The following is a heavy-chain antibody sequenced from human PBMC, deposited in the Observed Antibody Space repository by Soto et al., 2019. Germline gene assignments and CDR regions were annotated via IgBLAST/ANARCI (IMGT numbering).Heavy chain of an antibody. CDR3: ARGVYGSGNYYTGPSAFDI. J-gene: IGHJ3*02. Sequence: QVQLEQSGAEVKKPGSSVKISCKASGGTLSDHGVSWLRQAPGQGLEWVGGTIPVFNTAKYAPKFQGRVTIAADKPTNIADMELGSLRSDDTASYYCARGVYGSGNYYTGPSAFDIWGQGTLVIVSS. D-gene: IGHD3-10*01. CDR2: TIPVFNTA. V-gene: IGHV1-69*06. CDR1: GGTLSDHG.